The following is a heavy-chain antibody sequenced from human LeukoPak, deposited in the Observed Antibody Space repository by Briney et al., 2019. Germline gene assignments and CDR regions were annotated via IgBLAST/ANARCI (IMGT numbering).Heavy chain of an antibody. Sequence: GGSLRLSCTASGFTFRNYAMHWLRQAPGKGLEWVAVISYEGSDKYYADSVKGRFTISRDNAKNSLYLHMNSLRAEDTAVYYCVRDRESRSAWLLDSWGQGTLVTVSS. V-gene: IGHV3-30-3*01. J-gene: IGHJ4*02. CDR1: GFTFRNYA. D-gene: IGHD3-9*01. CDR2: ISYEGSDK. CDR3: VRDRESRSAWLLDS.